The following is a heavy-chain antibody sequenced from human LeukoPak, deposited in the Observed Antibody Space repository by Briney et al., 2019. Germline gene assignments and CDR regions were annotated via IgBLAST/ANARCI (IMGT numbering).Heavy chain of an antibody. Sequence: GGSLRLSCAAPGFTFSSYSMNCVRQAPGNWLKWVSYISSSSSTIYYAASVKGRFTISRDNAKNSLYLQMNSLRDEDTAMYYCARDLAVSDYWGQGTLVTVSS. V-gene: IGHV3-48*02. J-gene: IGHJ4*02. CDR2: ISSSSSTI. CDR1: GFTFSSYS. CDR3: ARDLAVSDY.